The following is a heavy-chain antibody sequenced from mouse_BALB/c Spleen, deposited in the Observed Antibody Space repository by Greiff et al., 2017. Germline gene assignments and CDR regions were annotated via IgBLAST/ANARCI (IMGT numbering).Heavy chain of an antibody. CDR2: INSNGGST. CDR3: ARAVDAYDGNSDWYFDV. CDR1: GFTFSSYG. D-gene: IGHD2-10*01. V-gene: IGHV5-6-3*01. Sequence: EVQLQESGGGLVQPGGSLKISCAASGFTFSSYGMSWVSQTPDQRLELVATINSNGGSTYYTDSVKGRITISRDNAKNTRYLQMSSLKSEDTAMYYCARAVDAYDGNSDWYFDVWGAGTTVTVSS. J-gene: IGHJ1*01.